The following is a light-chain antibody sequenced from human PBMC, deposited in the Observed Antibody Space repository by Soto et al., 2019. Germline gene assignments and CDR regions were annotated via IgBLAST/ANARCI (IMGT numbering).Light chain of an antibody. CDR3: PHYGSSL. CDR1: QSVSSSS. V-gene: IGKV3-20*01. Sequence: EIVLTQSPGTLSLSPGERATLSCRASQSVSSSSLGWYQQKPGQAPRLLIYSASSRATGIPDRFSGSGSGTDFTLTISRLEPEDLAVYYCPHYGSSLFCPGTKVDI. CDR2: SAS. J-gene: IGKJ3*01.